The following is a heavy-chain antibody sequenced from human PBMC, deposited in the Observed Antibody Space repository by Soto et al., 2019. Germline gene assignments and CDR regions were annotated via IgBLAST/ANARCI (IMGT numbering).Heavy chain of an antibody. CDR2: IYYSGST. D-gene: IGHD6-13*01. J-gene: IGHJ5*02. Sequence: SVSGGSISSYYWSWIRQPPGKGLEWIGYIYYSGSTNYNPSLKSRVTISVDTSKNQFSLKLSSVTAADTAVYYCARSPGVDSSSFRRWFDPWGQGTLVTVSS. CDR3: ARSPGVDSSSFRRWFDP. V-gene: IGHV4-59*01. CDR1: GGSISSYY.